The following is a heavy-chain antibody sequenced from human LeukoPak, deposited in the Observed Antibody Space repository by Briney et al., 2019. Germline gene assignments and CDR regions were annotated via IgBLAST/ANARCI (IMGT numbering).Heavy chain of an antibody. V-gene: IGHV1-69*05. Sequence: GASVKVSCKASGGTFSSYAISWVRQAPGQGLEWMGGIIPIFGTANYAQKFQGRVMITTDESTSTAYMELSSLRSEDTAVYYCARDTTGLLDYWGQGTLVTVSS. CDR1: GGTFSSYA. CDR2: IIPIFGTA. D-gene: IGHD1-1*01. CDR3: ARDTTGLLDY. J-gene: IGHJ4*02.